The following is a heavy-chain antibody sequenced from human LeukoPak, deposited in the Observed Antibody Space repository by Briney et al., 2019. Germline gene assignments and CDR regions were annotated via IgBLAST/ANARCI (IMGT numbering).Heavy chain of an antibody. CDR1: GGSISSYY. J-gene: IGHJ4*02. CDR2: IYYSGST. D-gene: IGHD3-10*01. CDR3: ARGGPSYYGSGSPFDY. Sequence: SETLSLTCTVSGGSISSYYWSWIRQPPGKGLEWIGYIYYSGSTNYNPSLKSRVTISVDTSKNQFSLKLSSVTAADTAVYHCARGGPSYYGSGSPFDYWDQGTLVTISS. V-gene: IGHV4-59*01.